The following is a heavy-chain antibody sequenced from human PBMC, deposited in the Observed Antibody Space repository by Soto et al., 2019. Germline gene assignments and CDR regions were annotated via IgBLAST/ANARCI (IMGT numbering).Heavy chain of an antibody. CDR2: INGDGSNT. CDR3: AKVVHTSGWNYFDY. CDR1: GFTFTSYW. J-gene: IGHJ4*02. Sequence: GGSLRLSCAASGFTFTSYWIHWVRQAPGKGLVWVSRINGDGSNTNYADSVKGRFTISRDNAKNTLYLQMISLRAEDTAVYYSAKVVHTSGWNYFDYCGQGPLVTVSS. V-gene: IGHV3-74*01. D-gene: IGHD6-19*01.